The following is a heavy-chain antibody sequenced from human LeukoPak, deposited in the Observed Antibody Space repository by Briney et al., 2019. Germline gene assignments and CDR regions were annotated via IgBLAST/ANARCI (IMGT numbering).Heavy chain of an antibody. J-gene: IGHJ3*02. CDR3: ARARVSGSYRGNAFDI. V-gene: IGHV4-30-2*01. D-gene: IGHD1-26*01. CDR1: GGSISSSSYY. Sequence: SETLSLTCTVSGGSISSSSYYWGWIRQPPGKGLEWIGYIHHSGSTYYNPSLKSRVTISVDRSKNQFSLKLSSVTAADTAVYYCARARVSGSYRGNAFDIWGQGTMVTVSS. CDR2: IHHSGST.